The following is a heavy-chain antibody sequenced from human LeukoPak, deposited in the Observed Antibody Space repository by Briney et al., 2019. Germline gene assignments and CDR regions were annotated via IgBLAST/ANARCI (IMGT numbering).Heavy chain of an antibody. D-gene: IGHD3-3*01. CDR1: GYSISSGYH. J-gene: IGHJ4*02. Sequence: SETLSLTCTVSGYSISSGYHYGWIRQPPGKGLEWIGSVHQSGSTYYNPSLKSRVTISIDNSKNQFSLKLPSVTAADTAVYYCGSQREWSLTEYHFDYWGQGTLVTVSS. CDR2: VHQSGST. CDR3: GSQREWSLTEYHFDY. V-gene: IGHV4-38-2*02.